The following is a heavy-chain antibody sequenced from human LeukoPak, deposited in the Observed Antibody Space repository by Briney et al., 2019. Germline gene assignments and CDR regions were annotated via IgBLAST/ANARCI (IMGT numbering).Heavy chain of an antibody. CDR3: AATTHSGWYYFHY. CDR1: GYSFTSYW. J-gene: IGHJ4*02. V-gene: IGHV5-10-1*01. CDR2: IDTSDSYT. Sequence: GESLKVSCKGSGYSFTSYWISWVRQIPGKGLEWMGRIDTSDSYTKYSPAFQGHVTISADKSISTAYLQWSSLKASDTAMFYCAATTHSGWYYFHYWGQGTLATVSS. D-gene: IGHD6-19*01.